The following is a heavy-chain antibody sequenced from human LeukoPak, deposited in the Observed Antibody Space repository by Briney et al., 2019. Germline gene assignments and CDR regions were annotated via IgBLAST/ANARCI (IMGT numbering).Heavy chain of an antibody. V-gene: IGHV4-59*01. Sequence: SETLSLTCTVSGGSISSYYWSWIRQPPGKGLEWIGYIYYSGSTNYNPSLKSRVTISVDTSKNQFSLKLSSVTAADTAVYYCASILAAQDHWGQGTLVTVPS. CDR2: IYYSGST. CDR1: GGSISSYY. CDR3: ASILAAQDH. J-gene: IGHJ4*02. D-gene: IGHD6-6*01.